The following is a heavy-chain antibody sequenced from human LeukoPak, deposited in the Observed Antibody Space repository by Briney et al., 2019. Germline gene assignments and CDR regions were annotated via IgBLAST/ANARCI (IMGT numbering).Heavy chain of an antibody. CDR2: IYHSGST. Sequence: SETLSLTCAVYGGSFSGYYWSWIRQPPGKGLEWIGYIYHSGSTYYNPSLKSRVTISVDRSKNQFSLKLSSVTAADTAVYYCARGYYYDSSWYFDLWGRGTLVTVSS. V-gene: IGHV4-34*01. D-gene: IGHD3-22*01. CDR3: ARGYYYDSSWYFDL. J-gene: IGHJ2*01. CDR1: GGSFSGYY.